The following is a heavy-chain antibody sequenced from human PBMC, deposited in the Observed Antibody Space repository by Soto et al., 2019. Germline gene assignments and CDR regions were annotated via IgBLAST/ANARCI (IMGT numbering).Heavy chain of an antibody. Sequence: SETLSLTCPVSGGSISSGGYYWSWIRQHPGKGLEWIGYIYYSGTTNYNPSLKSRVTISVDTSKNPFSLTLSSVTVADTAVYYVGIEQASAVHYWGQGTLVTVSS. CDR2: IYYSGTT. CDR3: GIEQASAVHY. D-gene: IGHD1-26*01. V-gene: IGHV4-31*08. CDR1: GGSISSGGYY. J-gene: IGHJ4*02.